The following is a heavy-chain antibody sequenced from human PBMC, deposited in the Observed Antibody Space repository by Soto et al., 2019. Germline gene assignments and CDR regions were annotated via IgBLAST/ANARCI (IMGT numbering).Heavy chain of an antibody. D-gene: IGHD3-3*01. V-gene: IGHV3-23*01. CDR2: ISGSGGST. Sequence: GSLRLSCAASGYTFSSYAMSWVRQAPGKGLEWVSAISGSGGSTYYADSVKGRFTISRDNSKNTLYLQMNSLRAEDTAVYYCAKDGRGIYDFWSGYSYYGMDVWGQGTTVTVSS. J-gene: IGHJ6*02. CDR1: GYTFSSYA. CDR3: AKDGRGIYDFWSGYSYYGMDV.